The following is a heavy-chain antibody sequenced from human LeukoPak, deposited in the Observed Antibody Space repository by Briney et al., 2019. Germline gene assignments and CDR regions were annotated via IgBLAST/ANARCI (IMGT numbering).Heavy chain of an antibody. Sequence: GGSLRLSCAASGFTFSSYWMSWVRQAPGKGLEWVANIKQDGSEEYYVDSVKGRFTISRDNAKNSLYLQMNSLRAEDTALYYCAKDIRSVGLELPGAFDYWGQGTLVTVSS. CDR2: IKQDGSEE. D-gene: IGHD1-7*01. J-gene: IGHJ4*02. V-gene: IGHV3-7*03. CDR3: AKDIRSVGLELPGAFDY. CDR1: GFTFSSYW.